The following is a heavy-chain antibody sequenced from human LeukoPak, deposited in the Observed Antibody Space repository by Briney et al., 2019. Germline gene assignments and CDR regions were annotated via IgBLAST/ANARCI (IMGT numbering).Heavy chain of an antibody. Sequence: GESLKISCKASGYTFTNYWIGWVRQMPGKGLEWMGIIYPSDSDTRYRPSFQGQVTISADKSISTAYLQWSSLKASDTAMYYCASQTVKNAYSAYGWGQGTLVTVSS. CDR1: GYTFTNYW. V-gene: IGHV5-51*01. J-gene: IGHJ4*02. CDR2: IYPSDSDT. D-gene: IGHD5-12*01. CDR3: ASQTVKNAYSAYG.